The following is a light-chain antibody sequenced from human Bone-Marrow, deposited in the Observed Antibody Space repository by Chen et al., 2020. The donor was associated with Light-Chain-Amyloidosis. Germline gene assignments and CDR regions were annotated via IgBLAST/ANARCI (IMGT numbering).Light chain of an antibody. V-gene: IGLV2-23*01. CDR1: SSDVGRYNL. Sequence: QSALTQPASVSGSPGQSITISRTGTSSDVGRYNLVSWYQQHPGKAPKLMIYEGSKRPSGVSNRFSGYKSGNTASLTISGLQAEDEADYYCCSYAGSSTLVFGGGTKLTVL. CDR3: CSYAGSSTLV. J-gene: IGLJ3*02. CDR2: EGS.